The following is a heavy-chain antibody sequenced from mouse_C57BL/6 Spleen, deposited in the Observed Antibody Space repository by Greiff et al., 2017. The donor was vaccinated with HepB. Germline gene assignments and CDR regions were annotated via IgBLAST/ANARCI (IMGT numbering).Heavy chain of an antibody. Sequence: QVQLQQSGAELVKPGASVKISCKASGYAFSSYWMNWVKQRPGKGLEWIGQIYPGDGDTNYNGKFKGKATLTADKSSSTAYMQLSSLTSEDSAVYFCARFDGYYVAWFAYWGQGTLVTVSA. CDR2: IYPGDGDT. J-gene: IGHJ3*01. CDR1: GYAFSSYW. CDR3: ARFDGYYVAWFAY. D-gene: IGHD2-3*01. V-gene: IGHV1-80*01.